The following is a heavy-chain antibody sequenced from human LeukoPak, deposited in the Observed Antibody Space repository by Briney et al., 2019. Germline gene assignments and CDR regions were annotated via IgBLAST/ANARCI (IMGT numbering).Heavy chain of an antibody. J-gene: IGHJ4*02. D-gene: IGHD1-26*01. V-gene: IGHV1-69*05. CDR2: IIPIFGTA. CDR1: GGTFSSYA. CDR3: ALSAFASGSFL. Sequence: ASVKVSCKASGGTFSSYAISWVRQAPGQGLEWMGGIIPIFGTANYAQKFQGRVTITTDESTSTAYMELSSLRSEGTAVYYCALSAFASGSFLWGQGTLVTVSS.